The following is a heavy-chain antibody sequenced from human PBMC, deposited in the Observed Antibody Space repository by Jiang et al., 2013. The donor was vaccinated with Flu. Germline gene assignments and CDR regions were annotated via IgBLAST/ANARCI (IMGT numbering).Heavy chain of an antibody. CDR1: GGTLSSSA. CDR3: ARVRDDSSGYYDHGYYYYA. V-gene: IGHV1-69*01. CDR2: IIPIYGAT. Sequence: GAEVKKPGSSVKVSCKASGGTLSSSAISWVRQAPGQGLEWMGVIIPIYGATQNAQKFQGRVTLTADEVTSTAYMELSSLTSEDTAVYYCARVRDDSSGYYDHGYYYYA. D-gene: IGHD3-22*01. J-gene: IGHJ6*01.